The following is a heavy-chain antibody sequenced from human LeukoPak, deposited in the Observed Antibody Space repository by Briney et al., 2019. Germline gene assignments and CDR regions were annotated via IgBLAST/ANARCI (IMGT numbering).Heavy chain of an antibody. CDR1: GGPINHYY. CDR2: IYYSGST. Sequence: SETLSLTCTVSGGPINHYYWSWIRQPPRKGLEWIGYIYYSGSTKYSPSLKSRVTISVDTSKNQFYLNLTSVTAADTAVYYCARHAGHSDYPPDYWGQGTLVTVSS. J-gene: IGHJ4*02. D-gene: IGHD4-11*01. CDR3: ARHAGHSDYPPDY. V-gene: IGHV4-59*08.